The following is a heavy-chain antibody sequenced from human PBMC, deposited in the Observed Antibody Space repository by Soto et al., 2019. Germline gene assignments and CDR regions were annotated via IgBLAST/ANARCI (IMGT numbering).Heavy chain of an antibody. CDR2: IYWDDDK. CDR3: AHRVLRTVFGLVTTTAIYFDF. CDR1: GFSLTTSGVG. V-gene: IGHV2-5*02. Sequence: QITLNESGPTQVKPRQTLTLTCTFSGFSLTTSGVGVGWIRQSPGKAPEWLALIYWDDDKRYSPSLKSRLTITKDTFKIKVVRRMADLDPAETATYYCAHRVLRTVFGLVTTTAIYFDFWGQGTPVAVSS. D-gene: IGHD3-3*01. J-gene: IGHJ4*02.